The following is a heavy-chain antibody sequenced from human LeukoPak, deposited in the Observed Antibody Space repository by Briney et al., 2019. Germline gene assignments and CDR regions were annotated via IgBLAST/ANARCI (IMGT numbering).Heavy chain of an antibody. D-gene: IGHD2-15*01. Sequence: GGSLRLPCAASGFTFSNYWMSWVRQAPGQGLEWVANIKQDGSEKFYVDSVKGRFTISRDNAKNSLYLQMNSLRAEDTAVYFCARAIVVVAAQYYFDYWGQGALVTVSS. J-gene: IGHJ4*02. CDR1: GFTFSNYW. CDR3: ARAIVVVAAQYYFDY. CDR2: IKQDGSEK. V-gene: IGHV3-7*04.